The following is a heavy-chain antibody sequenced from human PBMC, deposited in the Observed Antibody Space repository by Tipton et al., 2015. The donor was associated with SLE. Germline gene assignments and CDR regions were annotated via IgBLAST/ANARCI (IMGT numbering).Heavy chain of an antibody. V-gene: IGHV3-11*01. CDR3: VRSSSPPYYYYYMDV. CDR2: ISSSGSTI. CDR1: GFTFSDYY. Sequence: GSLRLSCAASGFTFSDYYMSWIRQAPGKGLEWVSYISSSGSTIYYADSVKGRFTISRDNAKNSLYLQMNSLRAEDTAVYYCVRSSSPPYYYYYMDVWGKGTTVTVSS. J-gene: IGHJ6*03. D-gene: IGHD6-6*01.